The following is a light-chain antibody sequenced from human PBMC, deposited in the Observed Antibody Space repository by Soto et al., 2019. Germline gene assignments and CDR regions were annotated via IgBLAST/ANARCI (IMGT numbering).Light chain of an antibody. CDR2: DVS. CDR3: SSYTSSSTRLYV. J-gene: IGLJ1*01. CDR1: SSDVGGYNY. V-gene: IGLV2-14*01. Sequence: QSALTPPASVSGSPGQSITISCTGTSSDVGGYNYVSWYQQHPGKAPKLMIYDVSNRPSGVSNRFSGSKSGNTASLTISGLQAEDEADYYCSSYTSSSTRLYVFGTGTKLTVL.